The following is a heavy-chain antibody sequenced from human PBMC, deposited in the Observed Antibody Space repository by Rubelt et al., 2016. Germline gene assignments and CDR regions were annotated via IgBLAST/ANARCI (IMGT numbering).Heavy chain of an antibody. Sequence: QVQLQESGPGLVKPSETLSLTCTVSGGSISSYYWSWIRQPPEKGLEWIGYIYYSGSTNYNPSLRSRVTISVDTSKNQFSRRRGLWTAADTAVYYCARHSVSSPVGAPTIPLDFWGRGTLVTVSS. D-gene: IGHD1-26*01. V-gene: IGHV4-59*08. CDR3: ARHSVSSPVGAPTIPLDF. CDR2: IYYSGST. J-gene: IGHJ4*02. CDR1: GGSISSYY.